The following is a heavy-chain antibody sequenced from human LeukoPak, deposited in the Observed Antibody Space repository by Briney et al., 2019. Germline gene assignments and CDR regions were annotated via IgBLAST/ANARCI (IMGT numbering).Heavy chain of an antibody. CDR2: ISSSSSYI. V-gene: IGHV3-21*01. D-gene: IGHD3-22*01. CDR3: ARDLLSAYDSSGYYYHNYYYGMDV. Sequence: GGSLRLSCAASGFTFSSYSINWVRQAPGKGLEWVSSISSSSSYIYYADSVKGRFTISRDNAKNSLYLQMNSLRAEDTAVYYCARDLLSAYDSSGYYYHNYYYGMDVWGQGTTVTVSS. CDR1: GFTFSSYS. J-gene: IGHJ6*02.